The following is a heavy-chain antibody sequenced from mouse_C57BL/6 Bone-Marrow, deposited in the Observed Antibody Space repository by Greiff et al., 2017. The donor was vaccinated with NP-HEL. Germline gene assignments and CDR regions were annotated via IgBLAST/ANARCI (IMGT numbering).Heavy chain of an antibody. V-gene: IGHV1-82*01. CDR2: IYPGDGDT. Sequence: VQRVESGPELVKPGASVKISCKASGYAFSSSWMNWVKQRPGKGLEWIGRIYPGDGDTNYNGKFKGKATLTADKSSSTAYMQLSSLTSEDSAVYFCARLTHYYGSSYGYAMDYWGQGTSVTVSS. CDR1: GYAFSSSW. J-gene: IGHJ4*01. CDR3: ARLTHYYGSSYGYAMDY. D-gene: IGHD1-1*01.